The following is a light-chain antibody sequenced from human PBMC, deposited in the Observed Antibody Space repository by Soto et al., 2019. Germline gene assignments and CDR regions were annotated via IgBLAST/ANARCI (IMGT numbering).Light chain of an antibody. CDR2: VAS. J-gene: IGKJ2*01. CDR1: QSISNS. CDR3: QQTFSPPYT. V-gene: IGKV1-39*01. Sequence: DIQMTQSLSSLSASVGDRVTITCRASQSISNSLSWYQQKPGKAPKFLIYVASTLQSGVPSRFSGSGSGTDFTLTISSLQPEDVATYYCQQTFSPPYTFGQRTKLEIK.